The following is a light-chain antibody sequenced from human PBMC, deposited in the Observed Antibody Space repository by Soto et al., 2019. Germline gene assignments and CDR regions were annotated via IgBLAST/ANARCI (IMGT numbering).Light chain of an antibody. CDR1: QSISSW. Sequence: DIQMTQSPSTLSAFVGDRVTITCRASQSISSWLAWYQQKPGKAPKLLIYKASTLESGVPSRFSGSGSGTEFILTIISLQPDDFATYYCQQYNSYRTFGQGTKVEIK. J-gene: IGKJ1*01. CDR2: KAS. V-gene: IGKV1-5*03. CDR3: QQYNSYRT.